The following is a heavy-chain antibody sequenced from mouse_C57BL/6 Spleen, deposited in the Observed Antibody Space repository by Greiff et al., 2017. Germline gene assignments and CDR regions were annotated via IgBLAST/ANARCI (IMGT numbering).Heavy chain of an antibody. CDR3: SRRYYSNYVGYAMDY. Sequence: EVQRVESGGGLVQPGGSLKLSCAASGFTFSDYYMYWVRQTPEKRLEWVAYISNGGGSTYYPDTVKGRFTISRDNAKNTLYLQMSRLKSEYTAMYYCSRRYYSNYVGYAMDYWGQGTSVTVSS. CDR1: GFTFSDYY. J-gene: IGHJ4*01. V-gene: IGHV5-12*01. D-gene: IGHD2-5*01. CDR2: ISNGGGST.